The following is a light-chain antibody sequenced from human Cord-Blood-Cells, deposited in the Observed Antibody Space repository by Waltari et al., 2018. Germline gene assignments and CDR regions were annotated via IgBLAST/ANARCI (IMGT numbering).Light chain of an antibody. CDR3: CSYAGSYTLV. CDR1: SSDVGGYNY. V-gene: IGLV2-11*01. J-gene: IGLJ2*01. Sequence: QSALTQPRSVSGSPGQPVTISCTGTSSDVGGYNYVFWYQQHPGKAPKLMIYDVSKRPSGVPDRFSGSKSGNTASLTISGLQAEDEAYYYCCSYAGSYTLVFGGGTKLTVL. CDR2: DVS.